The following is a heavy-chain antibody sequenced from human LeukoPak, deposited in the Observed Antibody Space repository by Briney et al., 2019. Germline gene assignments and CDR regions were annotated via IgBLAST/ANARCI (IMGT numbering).Heavy chain of an antibody. CDR2: IYYSGST. CDR1: GGSISSGGYY. CDR3: ARARRSSWPYFDY. D-gene: IGHD6-13*01. V-gene: IGHV4-31*03. J-gene: IGHJ4*02. Sequence: PSETLSLTCTVSGGSISSGGYYWSWIRQHPGKGLEWIRYIYYSGSTYYNPSLKSRVTISVDTSKDQFSLKLSSVTAADTAVYYCARARRSSWPYFDYWGQGTLVTVSS.